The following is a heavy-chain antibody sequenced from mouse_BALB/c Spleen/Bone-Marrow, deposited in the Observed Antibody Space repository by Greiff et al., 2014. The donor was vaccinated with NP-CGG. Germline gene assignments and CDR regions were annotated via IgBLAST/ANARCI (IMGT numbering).Heavy chain of an antibody. CDR2: INPNNGGT. V-gene: IGHV1-18*01. CDR3: ARWKDGYYSWFAY. D-gene: IGHD2-3*01. J-gene: IGHJ3*01. Sequence: EVKLVESGPEPVKPGASVKISCKTSGYTFTEYTMHWVKQSHGKSLEWIGGINPNNGGTSYNQKFKGKATLTVDKSSSTAYMELRSLTSEDSAVYYCARWKDGYYSWFAYWGQGTLVTVSA. CDR1: GYTFTEYT.